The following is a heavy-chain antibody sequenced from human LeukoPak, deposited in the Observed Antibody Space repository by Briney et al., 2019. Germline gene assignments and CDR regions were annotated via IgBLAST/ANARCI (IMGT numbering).Heavy chain of an antibody. J-gene: IGHJ4*02. CDR3: ARGAAMADFDY. D-gene: IGHD5-18*01. Sequence: GESLKISCKGSGSCFTSYWIGWVRQMPGKGLEWIGIIYPGDSDTRYSPSFQGQVTISADKCISTAYLQWSSLKASDTAMYYCARGAAMADFDYWGQGTLVTVSS. V-gene: IGHV5-51*01. CDR1: GSCFTSYW. CDR2: IYPGDSDT.